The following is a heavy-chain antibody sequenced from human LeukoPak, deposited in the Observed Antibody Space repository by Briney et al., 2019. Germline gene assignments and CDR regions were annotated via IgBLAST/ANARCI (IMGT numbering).Heavy chain of an antibody. V-gene: IGHV4-61*05. CDR1: GGSISSSSYY. CDR2: IYYSGST. Sequence: SETLSLTCTVSGGSISSSSYYWGWIRQPPGKGLEWIGYIYYSGSTNYNPSLKSRVAISVDASKNQFSLKLSSVTAADTAVYYCARQGGYSSSPDYWGQGILVTVSS. CDR3: ARQGGYSSSPDY. J-gene: IGHJ4*02. D-gene: IGHD6-13*01.